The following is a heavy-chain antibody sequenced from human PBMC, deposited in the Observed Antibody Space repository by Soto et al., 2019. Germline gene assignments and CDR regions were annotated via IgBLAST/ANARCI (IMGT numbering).Heavy chain of an antibody. CDR2: INPSSGNT. D-gene: IGHD3-3*01. V-gene: IGHV1-46*01. CDR3: ARARSRITIFGVVLPAYYYGMDV. Sequence: ASVKVSCKASGYTFTRYYMHWVRQAPGQGLEWMGLINPSSGNTSYAQKFQGRVTMTRNTSISTAYMELSSLRSEDTAVYYCARARSRITIFGVVLPAYYYGMDVWGQGTTVTVSS. J-gene: IGHJ6*02. CDR1: GYTFTRYY.